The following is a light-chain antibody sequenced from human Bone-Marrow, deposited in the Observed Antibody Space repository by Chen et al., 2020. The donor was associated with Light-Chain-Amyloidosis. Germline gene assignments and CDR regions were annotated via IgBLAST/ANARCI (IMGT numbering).Light chain of an antibody. V-gene: IGLV6-57*01. Sequence: NFMLTQPHSVSESPGKTVIISCTRSSGSIATNYVQWYQQRPGSSPTTVIYEDDQRPSGVPNRFSGSIDSCSNSASLCISGLKTEDEAVYYCQSYQSSSQGVFGGGTKLTVL. CDR1: SGSIATNY. J-gene: IGLJ3*02. CDR2: EDD. CDR3: QSYQSSSQGV.